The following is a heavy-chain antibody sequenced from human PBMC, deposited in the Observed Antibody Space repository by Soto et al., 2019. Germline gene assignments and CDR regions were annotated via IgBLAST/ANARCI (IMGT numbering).Heavy chain of an antibody. J-gene: IGHJ6*03. CDR2: ISGSGGST. Sequence: EVQLLESGGGLVQPGGSLRLSCAASGFTFSSYAMSWVRQAPGTGLEWVSAISGSGGSTYYADSVKGRFTVSRDNSKNTLVLQMINLRAEDTAVYYGAKVVDYGRYYYYMDVWVKGTTVTVSS. D-gene: IGHD3-10*01. CDR3: AKVVDYGRYYYYMDV. V-gene: IGHV3-23*01. CDR1: GFTFSSYA.